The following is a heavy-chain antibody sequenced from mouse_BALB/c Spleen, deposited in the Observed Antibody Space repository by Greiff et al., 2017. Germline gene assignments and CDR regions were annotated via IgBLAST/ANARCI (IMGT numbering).Heavy chain of an antibody. CDR3: AREGNLSYFDY. CDR2: ISNLAYSI. Sequence: DVMLVESGGGLVQPGGSRKLSCAASGFTFSDYGMAWVRQAPGKGPEWVAFISNLAYSIYYADTVTGRFTISRENAKNTLYLEMSSLRSEDTAMYYCAREGNLSYFDYWGQGTTLTVSS. D-gene: IGHD3-2*02. CDR1: GFTFSDYG. V-gene: IGHV5-15*02. J-gene: IGHJ2*01.